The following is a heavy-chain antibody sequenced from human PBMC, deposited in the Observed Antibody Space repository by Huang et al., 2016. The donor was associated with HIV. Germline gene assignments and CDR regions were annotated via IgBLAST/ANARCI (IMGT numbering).Heavy chain of an antibody. V-gene: IGHV3-30-3*01. CDR1: GFTFPAYA. J-gene: IGHJ4*02. CDR3: AREVVAADF. CDR2: ISYDGSDK. D-gene: IGHD2-15*01. Sequence: QVQLVESGGGVVQPGRSLRLSCAASGFTFPAYAMPWVRQAPVKGRELGAVISYDGSDKYYGDSVKGRFTISRDNSKDTLYLQMNSLRAEDTAVYYCAREVVAADFWGQGTLVTVTS.